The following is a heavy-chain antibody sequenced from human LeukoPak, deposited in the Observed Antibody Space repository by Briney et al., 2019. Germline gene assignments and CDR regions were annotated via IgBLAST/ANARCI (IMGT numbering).Heavy chain of an antibody. CDR3: ARGHTYYYDSSGYYTLDY. D-gene: IGHD3-22*01. J-gene: IGHJ4*02. CDR2: IYYSGST. V-gene: IGHV4-39*07. Sequence: SETLSLTCTVSGGSISSSSYYWGWIRQPPGKGLEWIGSIYYSGSTYYNPSLKSRVTISVDTSKNQFSLKLSSVTAADTAVFYCARGHTYYYDSSGYYTLDYWGQGTLVTVSS. CDR1: GGSISSSSYY.